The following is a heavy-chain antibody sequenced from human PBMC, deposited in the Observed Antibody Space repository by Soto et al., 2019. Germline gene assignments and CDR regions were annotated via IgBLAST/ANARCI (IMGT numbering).Heavy chain of an antibody. J-gene: IGHJ4*02. CDR1: GFTFRTYD. CDR2: VSFDGSNK. D-gene: IGHD5-12*01. CDR3: AKRRDGYKLEAVDS. V-gene: IGHV3-30*18. Sequence: PGGSLRLCCAASGFTFRTYDMHWVRQAPGKGLEWVAVVSFDGSNKYYGDSVKGRFTVSRDNSKNTLYLEMTSLRAEDTAVYYCAKRRDGYKLEAVDSGGQGNLVTVSS.